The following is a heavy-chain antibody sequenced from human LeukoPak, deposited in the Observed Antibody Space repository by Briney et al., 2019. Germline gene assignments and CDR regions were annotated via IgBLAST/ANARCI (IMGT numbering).Heavy chain of an antibody. CDR2: LRGDTGDT. D-gene: IGHD2-2*01. CDR3: ARVRDNACDY. V-gene: IGHV1-2*02. CDR1: VYMVSDYY. Sequence: ASVTVSFTTSVYMVSDYYMHWVRQAPGQGLEWMGWLRGDTGDTDSPQKFKGRVTMTRDTATNTAYMQLSRLTYDDTAMYFRARVRDNACDYWGQGTLVTVSS. J-gene: IGHJ4*02.